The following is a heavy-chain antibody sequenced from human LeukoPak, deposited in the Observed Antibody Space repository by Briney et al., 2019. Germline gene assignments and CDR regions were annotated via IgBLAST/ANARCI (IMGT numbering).Heavy chain of an antibody. CDR1: GFTFDDYG. Sequence: GGSLRLSCAASGFTFDDYGMSWVRQAPGKGLEWVSGINWNGGSTGYADSVKGRFTISRDNAKNSLYLQMNSLRAEDTALYYCARGSEYYYDSSGYPGYYFDNWGQGTLVTVSS. CDR2: INWNGGST. D-gene: IGHD3-22*01. CDR3: ARGSEYYYDSSGYPGYYFDN. V-gene: IGHV3-20*04. J-gene: IGHJ4*02.